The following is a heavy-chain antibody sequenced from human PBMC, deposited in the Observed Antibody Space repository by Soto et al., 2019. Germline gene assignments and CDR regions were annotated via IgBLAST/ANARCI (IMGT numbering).Heavy chain of an antibody. CDR3: ARDRAYCSGGSCYFFWFDP. CDR2: INAGNGNT. Sequence: GASVKVSCKASGYTFTSYAMHWVRQAPGQRLEWMGWINAGNGNTKYSQKFQGGVTITRDTSASTAYMELSSLRSEDTAVYYCARDRAYCSGGSCYFFWFDPWGQGTLVNVSS. V-gene: IGHV1-3*01. D-gene: IGHD2-15*01. CDR1: GYTFTSYA. J-gene: IGHJ5*02.